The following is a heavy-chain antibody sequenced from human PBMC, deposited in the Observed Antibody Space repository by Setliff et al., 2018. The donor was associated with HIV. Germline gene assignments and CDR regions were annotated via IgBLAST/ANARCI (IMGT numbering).Heavy chain of an antibody. CDR2: IYYSGST. CDR3: VVYFIGNGGRGL. V-gene: IGHV4-39*07. J-gene: IGHJ4*02. CDR1: GGSISSSSYY. Sequence: PSETLSLTCTVSGGSISSSSYYWGWIRQPPGKGLEWIGSIYYSGSTYYNPSLKSRVTISVDTSTSQFSLRLNSVTAADTAHYFCVVYFIGNGGRGLWGQGTQVTVSS. D-gene: IGHD2-15*01.